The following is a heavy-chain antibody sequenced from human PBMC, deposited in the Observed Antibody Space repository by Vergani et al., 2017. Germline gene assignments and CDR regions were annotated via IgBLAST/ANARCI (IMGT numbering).Heavy chain of an antibody. D-gene: IGHD6-19*01. CDR1: GFTFSSYA. Sequence: EVQLLESGGGLVQPGGSLRLSCAASGFTFSSYAMSWVRQAPGKGLEWVSAISSSSSYIYYADSVKGRFTISRDNAKNSLYLQMNSLRAEDTAVYYCARDTYSSGWWENYWGQGTLVTVSS. CDR2: ISSSSSYI. CDR3: ARDTYSSGWWENY. J-gene: IGHJ4*02. V-gene: IGHV3-21*01.